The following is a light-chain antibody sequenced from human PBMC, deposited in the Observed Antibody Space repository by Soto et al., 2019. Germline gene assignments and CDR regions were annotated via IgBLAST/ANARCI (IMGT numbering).Light chain of an antibody. V-gene: IGKV3-15*01. Sequence: EIVMTQSPATLSVTSGEGASLSCRASQHVRNNWLAWYQQKSGQAPRLLIYDASTRATGIPARFSGSGSGTEFTLTISSLQSEDIAVHFCQQYRGWPLTFGPGTKVEI. CDR1: QHVRNN. J-gene: IGKJ3*01. CDR3: QQYRGWPLT. CDR2: DAS.